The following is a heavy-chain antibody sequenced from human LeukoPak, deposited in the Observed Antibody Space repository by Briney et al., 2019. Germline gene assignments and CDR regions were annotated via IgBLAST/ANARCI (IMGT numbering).Heavy chain of an antibody. Sequence: GGSLRLSCTASGFSFSDYGLHWVRQAPGKGLEWVAIIWFDGVNKYYEESVKGRFTISRDISKSTLYLQMNSLRADDTAVYYCAKGGGGGNSGYLDYWGQGTMVTVSS. CDR1: GFSFSDYG. D-gene: IGHD4-23*01. V-gene: IGHV3-33*06. CDR2: IWFDGVNK. CDR3: AKGGGGGNSGYLDY. J-gene: IGHJ4*02.